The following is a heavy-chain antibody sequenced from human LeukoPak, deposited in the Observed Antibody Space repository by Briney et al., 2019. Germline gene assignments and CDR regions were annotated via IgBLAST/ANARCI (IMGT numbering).Heavy chain of an antibody. CDR3: ARALAAAAGPRD. J-gene: IGHJ4*02. CDR1: GYTFTGYY. V-gene: IGHV1-2*06. CDR2: INPNSGGT. Sequence: ASVKVSCKASGYTFTGYYMHWVRQAPGQGLEWMGRINPNSGGTNYAQKFQGRVTMTRDTSISTAYTEPSRLRSDETAVYYCARALAAAAGPRDWGQGTLVTVSS. D-gene: IGHD6-13*01.